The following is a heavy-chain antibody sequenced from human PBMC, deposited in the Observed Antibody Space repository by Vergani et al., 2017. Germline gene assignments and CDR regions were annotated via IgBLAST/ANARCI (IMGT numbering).Heavy chain of an antibody. J-gene: IGHJ4*02. V-gene: IGHV4-38-2*02. CDR2: IYHGGMT. Sequence: QVHLQESGPGLVKPSETLSLTCSVSNYSIGRAYFWGWIRRSPGKGLEYIASIYHGGMTYYNPSIKSRATISIDTSENVLSLRLPSVTAAATALYHCARHGGSGYYYHLFDSWGQGTLVIVSS. CDR3: ARHGGSGYYYHLFDS. D-gene: IGHD3-3*01. CDR1: NYSIGRAYF.